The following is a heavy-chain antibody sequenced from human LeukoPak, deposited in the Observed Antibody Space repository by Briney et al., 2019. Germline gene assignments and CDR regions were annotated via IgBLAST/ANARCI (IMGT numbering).Heavy chain of an antibody. CDR2: IYTSGST. V-gene: IGHV4-61*02. Sequence: PSETLSLTCTVSGGSISSGSYYWSWIRQPAGKGLEWIGRIYTSGSTNYNPSLKSRVTMSVDTSKNQFSLKLSSVTAADTAVYYCARGSSTSHLDGYYYYYYMDVWGKGTTVTVSS. CDR3: ARGSSTSHLDGYYYYYYMDV. D-gene: IGHD2-2*01. CDR1: GGSISSGSYY. J-gene: IGHJ6*03.